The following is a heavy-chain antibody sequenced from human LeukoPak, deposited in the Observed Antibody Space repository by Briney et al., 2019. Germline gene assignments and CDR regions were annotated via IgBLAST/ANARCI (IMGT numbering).Heavy chain of an antibody. D-gene: IGHD1-26*01. Sequence: GGSLRLSCAASGFTFSSYAMSWVRQAPGKGLEWVSAISGSGGSTYYADSVKGRFTISRDNSKNTLYLQMNSLRAEDTAVYYCAKALYSGSYTGTLDYWCQGTLVTVSS. CDR2: ISGSGGST. V-gene: IGHV3-23*01. CDR1: GFTFSSYA. J-gene: IGHJ4*02. CDR3: AKALYSGSYTGTLDY.